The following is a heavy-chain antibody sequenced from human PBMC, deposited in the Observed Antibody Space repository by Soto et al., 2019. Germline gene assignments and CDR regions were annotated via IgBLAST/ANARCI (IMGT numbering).Heavy chain of an antibody. Sequence: PGESLKISCKGSGYSFTSYWISWVRQMPGKGLEWMGRIGPSDSYTNYSPSFQGHVTISADKSISTAYLQWSSLKASETAMYYCARPGDSSSWPYYYYYGMDVWGQGTTVTVSS. CDR2: IGPSDSYT. J-gene: IGHJ6*02. V-gene: IGHV5-10-1*01. D-gene: IGHD6-13*01. CDR3: ARPGDSSSWPYYYYYGMDV. CDR1: GYSFTSYW.